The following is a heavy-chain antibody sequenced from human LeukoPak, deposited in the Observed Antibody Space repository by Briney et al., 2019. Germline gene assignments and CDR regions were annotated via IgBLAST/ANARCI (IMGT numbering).Heavy chain of an antibody. CDR1: GNSFTSNW. CDR2: IYPGDSDT. CDR3: ASGPTVTTASFDY. V-gene: IGHV5-51*01. Sequence: PGESLKISCKGSGNSFTSNWIGWVRQMPGKGLEWMGIIYPGDSDTRYSPSFQGQVTISADKSISTAYLQWSGLKASDTAMYYCASGPTVTTASFDYWGQGTLVTVSS. D-gene: IGHD4-17*01. J-gene: IGHJ4*02.